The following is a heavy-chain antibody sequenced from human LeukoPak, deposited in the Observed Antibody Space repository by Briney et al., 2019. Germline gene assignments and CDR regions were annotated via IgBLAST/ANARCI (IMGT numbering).Heavy chain of an antibody. Sequence: QPGGSLRLSCAASGFTFSSYEMNWVRQAPGKGLEWVSYISSGSTIYYADSVKGRFTISRDNAKNSLYLQMNSLRAEDTAVYYCARRLRRNYFDYWGQGTLVTVSS. D-gene: IGHD4-17*01. V-gene: IGHV3-48*03. J-gene: IGHJ4*02. CDR3: ARRLRRNYFDY. CDR2: ISSGSTI. CDR1: GFTFSSYE.